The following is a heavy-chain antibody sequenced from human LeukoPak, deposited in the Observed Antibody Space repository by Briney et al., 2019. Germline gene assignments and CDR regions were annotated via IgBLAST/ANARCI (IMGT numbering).Heavy chain of an antibody. D-gene: IGHD5-18*01. CDR2: ISAYSNNT. CDR3: ARDVGSYSRKVYYFDY. Sequence: ASVTLSCKASGYTFTSYGISWVRQAPGRGLEWMGWISAYSNNTNYAQKFQGRVTMTTDTSTSTAYMELRSLTSDDTGVYYCARDVGSYSRKVYYFDYWGQGTLLTLSS. CDR1: GYTFTSYG. J-gene: IGHJ4*02. V-gene: IGHV1-18*01.